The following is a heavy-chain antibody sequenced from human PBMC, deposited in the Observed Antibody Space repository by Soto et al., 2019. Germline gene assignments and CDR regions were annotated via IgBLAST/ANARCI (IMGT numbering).Heavy chain of an antibody. CDR3: ARAGYYGRPMDV. CDR2: SIPMYGTS. CDR1: GDTLIKYA. V-gene: IGHV1-69*13. J-gene: IGHJ6*02. D-gene: IGHD4-17*01. Sequence: SVKVSCKASGDTLIKYAINWVRQAPGQGLEWMGGSIPMYGTSNHAQKFQGRVTMAADESTSTAYMELRSLRSDDTAVYYCARAGYYGRPMDVSGQTXTVTGSS.